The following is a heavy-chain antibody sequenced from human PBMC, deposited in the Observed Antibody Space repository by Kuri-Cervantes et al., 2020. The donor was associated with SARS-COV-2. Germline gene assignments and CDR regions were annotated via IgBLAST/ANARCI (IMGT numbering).Heavy chain of an antibody. D-gene: IGHD3-3*02. Sequence: SETLFLTCAVYGGSFSGYYWSWIRQPPGKGLEWIGEINHSGSTNYNPSLKSRVTISVDTSKNQFSLKLSSVTAADTAVYYCARGRVGFLEWLENYYDYGMDVWGQGTTVTVSS. CDR1: GGSFSGYY. J-gene: IGHJ6*02. CDR2: INHSGST. CDR3: ARGRVGFLEWLENYYDYGMDV. V-gene: IGHV4-34*01.